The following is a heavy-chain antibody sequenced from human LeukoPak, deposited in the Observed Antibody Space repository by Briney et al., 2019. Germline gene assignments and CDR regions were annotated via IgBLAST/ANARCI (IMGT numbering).Heavy chain of an antibody. CDR2: INPNSGGT. CDR3: ARDSPHSIAVAAPFDY. CDR1: GYTFTGYY. V-gene: IGHV1-2*02. Sequence: GASVKVSCKASGYTFTGYYMHWVRQAPGQGLEWMGWINPNSGGTNCAQKFQGRVTMTRDTSISTAYMELSRLRSDDTAVYYCARDSPHSIAVAAPFDYWGQGTLVTVSS. D-gene: IGHD6-19*01. J-gene: IGHJ4*02.